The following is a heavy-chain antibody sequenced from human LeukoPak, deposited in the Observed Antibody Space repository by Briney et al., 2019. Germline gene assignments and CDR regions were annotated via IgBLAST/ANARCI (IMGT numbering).Heavy chain of an antibody. J-gene: IGHJ1*01. CDR1: GYTFTSYG. CDR3: ARDKAVTTEVTQHFQH. D-gene: IGHD4-23*01. Sequence: EASVKVSCKASGYTFTSYGISWVRQAPGQGLEWMGWISAYNGYTDYAQKFQFRVTMTTDTSTSTAYMELRSLRSDDTAVYYCARDKAVTTEVTQHFQHWGQGTLVTVSS. CDR2: ISAYNGYT. V-gene: IGHV1-18*01.